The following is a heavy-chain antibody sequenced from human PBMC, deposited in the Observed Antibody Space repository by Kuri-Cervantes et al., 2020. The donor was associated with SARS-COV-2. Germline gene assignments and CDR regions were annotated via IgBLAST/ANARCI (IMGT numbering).Heavy chain of an antibody. D-gene: IGHD3-3*01. CDR1: GGSVSSGSYY. Sequence: GSLRLSCTVSGGSVSSGSYYWSWIRQPPGKGLEWIGYIYYSGSTNYNPSLKSRVTISVDTSKNQFSLKLSSVTAADTAVYYCARTLRFLEWFFDYWGQGTLVTVSS. J-gene: IGHJ4*02. CDR3: ARTLRFLEWFFDY. V-gene: IGHV4-61*01. CDR2: IYYSGST.